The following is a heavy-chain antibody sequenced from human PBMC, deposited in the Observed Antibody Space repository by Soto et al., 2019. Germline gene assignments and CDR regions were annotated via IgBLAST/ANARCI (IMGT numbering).Heavy chain of an antibody. CDR2: IIPIFGTA. V-gene: IGHV1-69*01. CDR3: ASLYSGSYLYYFDY. D-gene: IGHD1-26*01. CDR1: GGTFSSYA. Sequence: ASVKVSCQASGGTFSSYAISWVRQAPGQGLEWMGGIIPIFGTANYAQKFQGGVTITADESTSTAYMELSSLRSEDTAVYYCASLYSGSYLYYFDYWGQGTLVTVSS. J-gene: IGHJ4*02.